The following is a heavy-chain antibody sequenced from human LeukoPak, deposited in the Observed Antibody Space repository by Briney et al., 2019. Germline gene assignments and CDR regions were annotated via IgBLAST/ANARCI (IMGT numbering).Heavy chain of an antibody. V-gene: IGHV3-48*04. CDR3: LKAQEAFCEGACYCAIDT. CDR2: ISGSSGTI. J-gene: IGHJ3*01. D-gene: IGHD2-21*01. Sequence: GGSLRLSCEGFGFTFSRYSMNWVRQTPGKGLKWVSYISGSSGTIHYVDSVKGRFTSSRDNAKNSLFLQMNNPRAEDTGIYYCLKAQEAFCEGACYCAIDTWGQGTLVTVSS. CDR1: GFTFSRYS.